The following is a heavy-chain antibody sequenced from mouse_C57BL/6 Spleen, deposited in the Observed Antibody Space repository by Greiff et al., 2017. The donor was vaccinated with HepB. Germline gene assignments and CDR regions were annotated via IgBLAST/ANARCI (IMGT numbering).Heavy chain of an antibody. V-gene: IGHV1-66*01. D-gene: IGHD1-1*01. CDR3: ARGDYGSSAFDY. Sequence: VQLQQSGPELVKPGASVKISCKASGYSFTSYYIHWVKQRPGQGLEWIGWIYPGSGNTKYNEKFKGKATLTADTSSSTVYMQLSSLTSEDSAVYYCARGDYGSSAFDYWGQGTTLTVSS. CDR2: IYPGSGNT. J-gene: IGHJ2*01. CDR1: GYSFTSYY.